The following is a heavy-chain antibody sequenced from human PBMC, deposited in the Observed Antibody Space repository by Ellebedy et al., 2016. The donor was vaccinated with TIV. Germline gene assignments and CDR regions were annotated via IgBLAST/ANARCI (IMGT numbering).Heavy chain of an antibody. CDR2: INPNSGGT. J-gene: IGHJ4*02. V-gene: IGHV1-2*02. CDR1: GYTFTGYY. CDR3: ARADTTVTTFDY. Sequence: ASVKVSXXASGYTFTGYYMHWVRQAPGQGLEWMGWINPNSGGTNYAQKFQGRVTMTRDTSISTAYMELSRLISDDTAVYYCARADTTVTTFDYWGQGTLVTVSS. D-gene: IGHD4-17*01.